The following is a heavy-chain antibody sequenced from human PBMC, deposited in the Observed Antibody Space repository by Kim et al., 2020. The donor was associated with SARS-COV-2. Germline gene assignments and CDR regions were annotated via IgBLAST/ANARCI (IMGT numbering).Heavy chain of an antibody. CDR2: IDPSDSYT. CDR1: GYSFTSYW. J-gene: IGHJ6*02. D-gene: IGHD6-19*01. CDR3: ARHVKSIAVAGPPYYYGMDV. Sequence: GESLKISCKGSGYSFTSYWISWVRQMPGKGLEWMGRIDPSDSYTNYSPSFQGHVTISADKSISTAYLQWSSLKASDTAMYYCARHVKSIAVAGPPYYYGMDVWGQGTTVTVSS. V-gene: IGHV5-10-1*01.